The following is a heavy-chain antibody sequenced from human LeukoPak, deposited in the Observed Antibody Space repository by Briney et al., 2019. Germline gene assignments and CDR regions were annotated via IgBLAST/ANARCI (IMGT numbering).Heavy chain of an antibody. CDR1: GFTFSSYE. Sequence: PGGSLRLSCAASGFTFSSYEMNWVRQAPGKGLEWVSYVSSSGSTIYYADSVKGRFTISRDNAKNSLYLQMNSLRAEDTAVYYCARDLSWYGRGDYYWGQGTLVTVSS. J-gene: IGHJ4*02. CDR3: ARDLSWYGRGDYY. V-gene: IGHV3-48*03. D-gene: IGHD6-13*01. CDR2: VSSSGSTI.